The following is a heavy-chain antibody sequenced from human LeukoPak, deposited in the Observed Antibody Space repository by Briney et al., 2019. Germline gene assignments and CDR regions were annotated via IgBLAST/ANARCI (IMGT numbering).Heavy chain of an antibody. CDR1: GGSFSGYY. V-gene: IGHV4-34*01. J-gene: IGHJ5*02. CDR3: ARGRGLARLNWFDP. D-gene: IGHD3-10*01. Sequence: SETLSLTCAVYGGSFSGYYWSWIRQPPGKGLEWIGEINHSGSTNYNPSLKSRVTISVDTSKNQFSLKMSSVTAADTAIYYCARGRGLARLNWFDPWGQGTLVTVSS. CDR2: INHSGST.